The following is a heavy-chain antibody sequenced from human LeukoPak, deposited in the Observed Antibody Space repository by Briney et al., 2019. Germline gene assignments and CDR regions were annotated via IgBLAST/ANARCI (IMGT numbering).Heavy chain of an antibody. CDR3: ARHPHPTILYSSSWYMEDAFDI. J-gene: IGHJ3*02. D-gene: IGHD6-13*01. CDR1: GDSVSSNSAA. Sequence: SQTLSLTCAISGDSVSSNSAAWNWVRQSPSRGLEWLGRTYYRSKWYNDYAVSVKSRITINPDTSKNQFSLQLNSVTPEDTAVYYCARHPHPTILYSSSWYMEDAFDIWGQGTMVTVSS. CDR2: TYYRSKWYN. V-gene: IGHV6-1*01.